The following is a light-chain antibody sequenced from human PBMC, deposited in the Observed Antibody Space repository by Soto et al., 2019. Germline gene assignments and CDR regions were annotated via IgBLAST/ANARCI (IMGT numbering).Light chain of an antibody. CDR1: NSDVGAFNF. CDR2: EVS. Sequence: QSVLTQPDSVSGSPGQSITISCTGTNSDVGAFNFVFWYQQHPGKAPKLIIYEVSNRPSGVSNRFPGSKSGNTASLTISGLQAEDDADYYCTSYTSTSHYVFGTGTKLTVL. CDR3: TSYTSTSHYV. J-gene: IGLJ1*01. V-gene: IGLV2-14*01.